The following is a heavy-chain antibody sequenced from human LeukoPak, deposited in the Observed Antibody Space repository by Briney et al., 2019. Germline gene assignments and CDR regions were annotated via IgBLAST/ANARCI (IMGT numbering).Heavy chain of an antibody. CDR3: ARDSSSYYFDY. CDR1: GFTVTSNH. D-gene: IGHD6-6*01. CDR2: IYTGGTT. J-gene: IGHJ4*02. V-gene: IGHV3-66*01. Sequence: QPGRSLRLSCAASGFTVTSNHMNWVRQAPGKGLEWVSIIYTGGTTHYADSLKDRFTISRDDSINTLYLQMNSLRAEDTAVYYCARDSSSYYFDYWGQGTLVTVSS.